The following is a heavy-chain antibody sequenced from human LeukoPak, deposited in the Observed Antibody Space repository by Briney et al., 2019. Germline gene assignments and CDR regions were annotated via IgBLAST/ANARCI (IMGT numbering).Heavy chain of an antibody. D-gene: IGHD2-2*01. CDR1: GFTFSSYS. V-gene: IGHV3-21*01. J-gene: IGHJ4*02. CDR2: ISSSSSYI. Sequence: GGSLRLSCAAPGFTFSSYSMNWVRQAPGKGLEWVSSISSSSSYIYYADSVKGRFTISRDNAKNSLYLQMNSLRAEDTAVYYCARACCSSTSCYFDYWGQGTLVTVSS. CDR3: ARACCSSTSCYFDY.